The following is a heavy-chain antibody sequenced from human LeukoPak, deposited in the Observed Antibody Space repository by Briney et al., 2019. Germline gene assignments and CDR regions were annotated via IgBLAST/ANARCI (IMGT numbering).Heavy chain of an antibody. V-gene: IGHV3-23*01. CDR1: GFTFNNHA. J-gene: IGHJ4*02. Sequence: PGGSLRLSRAVSGFTFNNHAMSWVRQAPGKGLEWVSSISAGGGSTYYADSVKGRFTTSRDTSKTTLYLQMNSLRAEDTEVYCCGNDLSDVGFWGQGTLVTVSS. CDR2: ISAGGGST. D-gene: IGHD1-26*01. CDR3: GNDLSDVGF.